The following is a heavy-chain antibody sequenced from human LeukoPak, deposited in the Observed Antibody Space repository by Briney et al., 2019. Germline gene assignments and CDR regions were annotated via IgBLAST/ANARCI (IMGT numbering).Heavy chain of an antibody. CDR1: ENTFTNYY. CDR2: INPNGGRT. V-gene: IGHV1-46*01. J-gene: IGHJ4*02. D-gene: IGHD1-26*01. Sequence: ASVKVSCKASENTFTNYYMHWVRQAPGQGLEWLGLINPNGGRTAYAQNFQGRVTMTRDTSTTTLYLELSSLRSDDTAVYYCARDKEWGRSLLPDYWGQGTLVTVSS. CDR3: ARDKEWGRSLLPDY.